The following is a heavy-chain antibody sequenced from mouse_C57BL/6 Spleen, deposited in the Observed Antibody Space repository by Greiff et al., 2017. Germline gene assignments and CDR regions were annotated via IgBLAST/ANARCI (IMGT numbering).Heavy chain of an antibody. D-gene: IGHD3-1*01. Sequence: EVNLVVSGGGLVKPGGSLKLSCAASGFTFSDYGMHWVRQAPEKGLEWVAYISSGSSTIYYADTVKGRFTFSRDNAKNTLCLQMTSLRSEDTAKYYCAKHWPRLDAMDYWGQGTSVTVSS. J-gene: IGHJ4*01. V-gene: IGHV5-17*01. CDR1: GFTFSDYG. CDR3: AKHWPRLDAMDY. CDR2: ISSGSSTI.